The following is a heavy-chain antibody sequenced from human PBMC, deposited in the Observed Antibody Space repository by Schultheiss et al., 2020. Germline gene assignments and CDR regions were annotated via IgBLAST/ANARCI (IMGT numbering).Heavy chain of an antibody. CDR2: IYPGDSDT. CDR1: GYSFTSYW. V-gene: IGHV5-51*01. J-gene: IGHJ6*02. Sequence: GESLKISCKGSGYSFTSYWIGWVRQMPGKGLEWMGIIYPGDSDTRYSPSFQGQVTISADKSISTAYLQWSSLKASDTAMYYCARLGDSSSTYYYYYGMDVWGQGTTVTVS. CDR3: ARLGDSSSTYYYYYGMDV. D-gene: IGHD6-6*01.